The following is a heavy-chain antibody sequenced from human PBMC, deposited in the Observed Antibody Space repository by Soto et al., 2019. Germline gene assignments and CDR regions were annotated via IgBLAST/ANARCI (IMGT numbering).Heavy chain of an antibody. J-gene: IGHJ4*02. CDR3: AKSGPYGSGSYYFDY. CDR1: GFTFSRNA. V-gene: IGHV3-23*01. CDR2: ISGGGGAT. Sequence: EVQLLESGGGLVQPGGSLRLSCAASGFTFSRNAMSWVRQAPGKGLEWVSGISGGGGATYYADSVKGRFTISRDNSKNALYLQMNSLRAGDTAIYYCAKSGPYGSGSYYFDYWGQGSLVTVSS. D-gene: IGHD1-26*01.